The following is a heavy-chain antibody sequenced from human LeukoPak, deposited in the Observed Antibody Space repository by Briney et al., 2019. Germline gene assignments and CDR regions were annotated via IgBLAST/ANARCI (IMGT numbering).Heavy chain of an antibody. Sequence: ASVKVSCKASGYTFTSYDINWVRQANGQGLEWMGWMNPNSGNTGYAQKFQGRVTMTRNTSISTAYMELSSLRSEDTAVYYCARASRGYSYGTIDYWGQGTLVTVSS. CDR2: MNPNSGNT. CDR1: GYTFTSYD. D-gene: IGHD5-18*01. J-gene: IGHJ4*02. CDR3: ARASRGYSYGTIDY. V-gene: IGHV1-8*01.